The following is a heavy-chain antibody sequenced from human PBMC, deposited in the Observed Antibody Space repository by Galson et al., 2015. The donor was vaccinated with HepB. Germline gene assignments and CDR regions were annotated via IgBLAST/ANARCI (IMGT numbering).Heavy chain of an antibody. Sequence: SLRLSCAASGFTFSGSAMHWVRQASGKGLEWVGRIRSKANSYATAYAASVKGRFTISRDDSKNTAYLQMNSLKTEDTAVYYCTRLPLYSNYGGYYYGMDVWGQGTTVTVSS. CDR1: GFTFSGSA. D-gene: IGHD4-11*01. J-gene: IGHJ6*02. CDR3: TRLPLYSNYGGYYYGMDV. CDR2: IRSKANSYAT. V-gene: IGHV3-73*01.